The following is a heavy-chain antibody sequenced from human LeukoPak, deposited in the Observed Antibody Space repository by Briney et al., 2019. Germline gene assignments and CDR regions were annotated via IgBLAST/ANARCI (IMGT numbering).Heavy chain of an antibody. CDR1: GFTFSSYS. J-gene: IGHJ4*02. V-gene: IGHV3-21*01. CDR2: ISSSSSYI. D-gene: IGHD3-22*01. Sequence: PGGSLRLSCAASGFTFSSYSMNWVRQAPGKGLEWVSSISSSSSYIYYADSVKGRFTISRDNAKNSLYLQMNSLRAEDTAVYYCARVRSSGYSWDFDYWGQGTLVTVSS. CDR3: ARVRSSGYSWDFDY.